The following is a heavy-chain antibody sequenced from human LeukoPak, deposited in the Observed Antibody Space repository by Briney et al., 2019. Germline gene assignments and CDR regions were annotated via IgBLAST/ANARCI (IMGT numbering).Heavy chain of an antibody. CDR1: SDSMSDYY. J-gene: IGHJ6*04. Sequence: SETLSLTCTVSSDSMSDYYWSWIRQPVGKGLEWIGRIFTSGNTKYNPSFQSRVTMSVDTSRKQISLKMTSVTAADTAVYHCASRYTIFGVVPSDVWGKGTTVTVSS. CDR3: ASRYTIFGVVPSDV. D-gene: IGHD3-3*01. CDR2: IFTSGNT. V-gene: IGHV4-4*07.